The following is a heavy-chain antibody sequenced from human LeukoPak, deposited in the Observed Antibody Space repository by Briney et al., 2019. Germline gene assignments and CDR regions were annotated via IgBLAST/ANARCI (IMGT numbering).Heavy chain of an antibody. D-gene: IGHD6-19*01. V-gene: IGHV4-59*08. CDR3: ARQGVGSSGWRMGNFDY. CDR1: GGSISSYY. CDR2: IYYSGST. Sequence: SETLSLTCTDSGGSISSYYWSWIRQPPGKGLGWIGYIYYSGSTNYNPSLKSRVTISVDTSKNQFSLKLSSVTAADTAVYYCARQGVGSSGWRMGNFDYWGQGTLVTVSS. J-gene: IGHJ4*02.